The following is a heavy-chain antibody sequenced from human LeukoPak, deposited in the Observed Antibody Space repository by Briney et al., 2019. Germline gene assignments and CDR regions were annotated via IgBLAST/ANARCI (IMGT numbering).Heavy chain of an antibody. Sequence: GGSLILSCTASGFTFSSYSMNWVRQAPGKGLEWISYISSSLVSIYYADSVKGRFTISRDNARNSVFLHMNSLRAEDTAVYYCTRGYCSGGSCFAFDYWGQGTLVTVSS. CDR1: GFTFSSYS. D-gene: IGHD2-15*01. V-gene: IGHV3-48*04. CDR2: ISSSLVSI. J-gene: IGHJ4*02. CDR3: TRGYCSGGSCFAFDY.